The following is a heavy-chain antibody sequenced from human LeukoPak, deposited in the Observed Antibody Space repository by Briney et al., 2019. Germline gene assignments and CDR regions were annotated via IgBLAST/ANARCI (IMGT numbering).Heavy chain of an antibody. Sequence: GGSLRLSCAASGLTFKIYSMHWVRQAPGKGLEWVAVIGGRGDSIFYADSVKGRFTISRDNSKNTVDLEMSSLRAEDTAIYYCAKDYYETSGYFDSWGQGSLVSVSS. D-gene: IGHD3-22*01. V-gene: IGHV3-23*01. CDR1: GLTFKIYS. J-gene: IGHJ4*02. CDR2: IGGRGDSI. CDR3: AKDYYETSGYFDS.